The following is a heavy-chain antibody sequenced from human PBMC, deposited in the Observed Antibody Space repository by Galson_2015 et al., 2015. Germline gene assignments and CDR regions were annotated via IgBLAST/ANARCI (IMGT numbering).Heavy chain of an antibody. CDR2: LSGSGGST. Sequence: SLRLSCAASGFTFSNYAMNRVRQAPGKGLEWVSALSGSGGSTYSADSVKGRFTISRDNSKNTLYLQVNSLRAEDTAVYFCARGPTYYDILTGYSGDAFEIWGQGTRVTVSS. CDR3: ARGPTYYDILTGYSGDAFEI. CDR1: GFTFSNYA. J-gene: IGHJ3*02. V-gene: IGHV3-23*01. D-gene: IGHD3-9*01.